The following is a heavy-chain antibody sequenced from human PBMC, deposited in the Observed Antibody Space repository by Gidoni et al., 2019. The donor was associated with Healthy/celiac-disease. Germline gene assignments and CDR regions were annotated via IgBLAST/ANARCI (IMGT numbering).Heavy chain of an antibody. J-gene: IGHJ6*02. CDR3: ARDSRPMITFGGVGDV. Sequence: QVQLVESGGGLVKPGGSLRLSCAASGFTFSDDYLSWIRQAPGKGLEWVSYISSSSIYTNYADSVKGRFTISRDNAKNSLYLQMNSLRAEDTAVYYCARDSRPMITFGGVGDVWGQGTTVTVSS. D-gene: IGHD3-16*01. V-gene: IGHV3-11*06. CDR1: GFTFSDDY. CDR2: ISSSSIYT.